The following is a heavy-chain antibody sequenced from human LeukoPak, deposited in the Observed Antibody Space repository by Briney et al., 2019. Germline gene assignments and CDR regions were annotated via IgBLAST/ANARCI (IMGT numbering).Heavy chain of an antibody. V-gene: IGHV4-61*02. CDR3: ARGPYSYDSSGAFDI. CDR2: ISSSGST. D-gene: IGHD3-22*01. J-gene: IGHJ3*02. Sequence: PSQTLSLTCTVSGDSISSGDYYWSWIRQPAGKGLEWIGRISSSGSTNYNPSLKSRVTISVDTSRNQFSLKLSSVTAADTAVYFCARGPYSYDSSGAFDIWGQGTMVTVSS. CDR1: GDSISSGDYY.